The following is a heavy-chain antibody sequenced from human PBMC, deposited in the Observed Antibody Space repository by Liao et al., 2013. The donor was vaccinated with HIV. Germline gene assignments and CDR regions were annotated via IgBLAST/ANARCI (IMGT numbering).Heavy chain of an antibody. Sequence: QVQLQQWGAGLLKPSETLSLTCAVYGGSFSSHYWSWIRQSPGKGLEWIGEIKHSGSTTHNPSLKSRVTMSVDTSKKQFSLKLSSVTAADTAVYYCARGRGFYYMDVWGKGTTVTVSS. D-gene: IGHD3-10*01. CDR1: GGSFSSHY. J-gene: IGHJ6*03. CDR2: IKHSGST. V-gene: IGHV4-34*02. CDR3: ARGRGFYYMDV.